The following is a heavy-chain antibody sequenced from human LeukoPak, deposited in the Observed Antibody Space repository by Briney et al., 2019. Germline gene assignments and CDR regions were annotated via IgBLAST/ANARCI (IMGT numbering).Heavy chain of an antibody. V-gene: IGHV3-33*01. D-gene: IGHD3-22*01. CDR2: IWYDGSNK. J-gene: IGHJ4*02. CDR1: GSTFSSYG. CDR3: ARELSPVVKYYSEY. Sequence: PGGSLRLSCAASGSTFSSYGIHWVRQAPGKGLEWVAVIWYDGSNKYYADSVKGRFTISRDNSKNTLYLQMNSLRAEDTALYYCARELSPVVKYYSEYWGQGTLVTVSP.